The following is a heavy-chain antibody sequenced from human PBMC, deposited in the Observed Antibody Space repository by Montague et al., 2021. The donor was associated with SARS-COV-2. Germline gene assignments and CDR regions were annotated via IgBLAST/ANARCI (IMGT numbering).Heavy chain of an antibody. D-gene: IGHD3-10*02. CDR3: ARGVPGY. V-gene: IGHV4-34*01. CDR1: DGSFSDYW. CDR2: INHRGNT. J-gene: IGHJ4*02. Sequence: SETLSLTCAVYDGSFSDYWWSWVRQPPGKGLEWIGNINHRGNTXYNPSLKSRVTISVDTSKHQFSLKLNSVTAADTAIYYCARGVPGYWGQGTLVTVSS.